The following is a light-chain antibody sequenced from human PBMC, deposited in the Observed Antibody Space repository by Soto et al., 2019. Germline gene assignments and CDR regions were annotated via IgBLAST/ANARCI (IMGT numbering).Light chain of an antibody. V-gene: IGLV2-18*01. Sequence: QSALTQPPSVSGSPGQSVTISCTGTSSDVGSYNRLSWYQQPPGTAPKLIMYEVNTRPSGVPDRFSGSKSGSTASLTISGLQAEDEADYYCAAWDDRLDVYVFGTGTKLTVL. J-gene: IGLJ1*01. CDR2: EVN. CDR3: AAWDDRLDVYV. CDR1: SSDVGSYNR.